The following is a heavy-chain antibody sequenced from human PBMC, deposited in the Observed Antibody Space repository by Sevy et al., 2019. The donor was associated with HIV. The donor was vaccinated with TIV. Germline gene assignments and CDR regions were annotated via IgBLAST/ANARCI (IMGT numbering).Heavy chain of an antibody. CDR3: AAGVGASDFDY. CDR1: GFTFSKAW. D-gene: IGHD1-26*01. J-gene: IGHJ4*02. CDR2: IKSKTYGATR. Sequence: GGSLRLSCVASGFTFSKAWMSWIRQAPGKGLEWVGGIKSKTYGATRDLAAPVKGRIIISRDDSKNTLYLQISNLKIEDTGVYFCAAGVGASDFDYWGQGTLVTVSS. V-gene: IGHV3-15*01.